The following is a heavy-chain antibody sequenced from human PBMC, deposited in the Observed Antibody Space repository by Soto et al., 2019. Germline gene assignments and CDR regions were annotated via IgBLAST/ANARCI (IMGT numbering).Heavy chain of an antibody. Sequence: PGGSLRLSCAASGFTVSSNYMSWFRQAPGKGLEWVSVIYSGGSTYYADSVKGRFTISRDNSKNTLYLQMNSLRAEDTAVYYCARTPNYYDSSPGDIWGQGTMVTVS. CDR2: IYSGGST. J-gene: IGHJ3*02. CDR1: GFTVSSNY. V-gene: IGHV3-53*01. CDR3: ARTPNYYDSSPGDI. D-gene: IGHD3-22*01.